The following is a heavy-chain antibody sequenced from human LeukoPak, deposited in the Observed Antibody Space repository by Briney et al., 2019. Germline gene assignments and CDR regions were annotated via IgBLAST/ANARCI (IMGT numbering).Heavy chain of an antibody. J-gene: IGHJ6*02. CDR1: GFTFSSCA. CDR3: AEMPGIAAAGATRGPYGMDV. D-gene: IGHD6-13*01. CDR2: IIDSGNSI. V-gene: IGHV3-23*01. Sequence: GGSLRLSCAASGFTFSSCAMSWVRQAPGKGLEWVSTIIDSGNSIYYADSVEGRFTISRDNSKNTLYLQMNSLRAEDTAVYYCAEMPGIAAAGATRGPYGMDVWGQGTTVTVSS.